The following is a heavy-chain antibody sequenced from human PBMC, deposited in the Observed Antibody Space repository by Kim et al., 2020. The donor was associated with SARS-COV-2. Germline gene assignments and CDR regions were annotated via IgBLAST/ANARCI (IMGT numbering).Heavy chain of an antibody. D-gene: IGHD5-12*01. CDR3: AKVRLDIVATIDAFDI. CDR2: ISYDGSNK. Sequence: GGSLRLSCAASGFTFSSYGMHWVRQAPGKGLEWVAVISYDGSNKYYADSVKGRFTISRDNSKNTLYLQMNSLRAEDTAVYYCAKVRLDIVATIDAFDIWCQGTMVTVSS. J-gene: IGHJ3*02. V-gene: IGHV3-30*18. CDR1: GFTFSSYG.